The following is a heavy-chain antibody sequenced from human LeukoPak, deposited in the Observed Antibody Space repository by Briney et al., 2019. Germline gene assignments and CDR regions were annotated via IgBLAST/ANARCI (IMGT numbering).Heavy chain of an antibody. D-gene: IGHD3-3*01. V-gene: IGHV7-4-1*02. Sequence: GASVKVSCKASGYTFTSYAMNWVRQAPGQGLEWMGWISTNTGNPTYAQGFTGRFVFSLDTSVSTAYLQISSLKAEDTAVYYCAKEGDGIFGVVIKTYGMDVWGQGTTVTVSS. CDR3: AKEGDGIFGVVIKTYGMDV. J-gene: IGHJ6*02. CDR1: GYTFTSYA. CDR2: ISTNTGNP.